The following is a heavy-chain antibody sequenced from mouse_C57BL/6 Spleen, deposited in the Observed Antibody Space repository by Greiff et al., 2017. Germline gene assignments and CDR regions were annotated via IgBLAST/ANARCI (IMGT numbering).Heavy chain of an antibody. CDR3: ARDDYGAWFAY. Sequence: LQESGAELARPGASVKLSCKASGYTFTSYGISWVKQRTGQGLEWIGEIYPRSGNTYYNEKFKGKATLTADKSSSTAYMELRSLTSEDSAVYFCARDDYGAWFAYWGQGTLVTVSA. D-gene: IGHD2-4*01. V-gene: IGHV1-81*01. CDR2: IYPRSGNT. CDR1: GYTFTSYG. J-gene: IGHJ3*01.